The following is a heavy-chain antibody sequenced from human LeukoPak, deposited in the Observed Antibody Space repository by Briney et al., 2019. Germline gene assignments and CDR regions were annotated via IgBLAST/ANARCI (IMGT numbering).Heavy chain of an antibody. CDR3: AREGESSSWYTNWFDP. Sequence: PGGSLRLSCAASGFTFGSYAMHWVRQAPGKGLEWVAVISYDGSNKYYADSVKGRFTISRDNSKNTLHLQMNSLRAEDTAVYYCAREGESSSWYTNWFDPWGQGTLATVSS. D-gene: IGHD6-13*01. CDR1: GFTFGSYA. J-gene: IGHJ5*02. V-gene: IGHV3-30*01. CDR2: ISYDGSNK.